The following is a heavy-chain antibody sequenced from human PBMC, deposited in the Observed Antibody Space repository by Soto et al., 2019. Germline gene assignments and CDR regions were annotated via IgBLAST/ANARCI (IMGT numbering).Heavy chain of an antibody. CDR1: GFIFSGSA. CDR3: TRLEVLATMLAGDV. V-gene: IGHV3-73*01. J-gene: IGHJ6*02. Sequence: GGSLRLSCAASGFIFSGSAIHWVRQASGKGLEWVGRIRSKVNSYATSYAASVKGRFIISRDDSKNTVYLQMNSLKTEDTAVYYCTRLEVLATMLAGDVWGQGTTVTVSS. D-gene: IGHD2-2*01. CDR2: IRSKVNSYAT.